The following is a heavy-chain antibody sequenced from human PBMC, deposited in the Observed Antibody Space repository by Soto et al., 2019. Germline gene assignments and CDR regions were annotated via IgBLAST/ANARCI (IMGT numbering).Heavy chain of an antibody. CDR1: GFSLSTSGVG. Sequence: QITLKESGPTLVKPTQTLTLTCTFSGFSLSTSGVGVGWIRQPPGKALEWLALLYWDDDKRYSPSLKSRLTITKDTSKNQVVLTMTNMDPVDTATYYCALFWYSSFYPSLTYDAFDIWGQGTMVTVSS. CDR2: LYWDDDK. J-gene: IGHJ3*02. CDR3: ALFWYSSFYPSLTYDAFDI. V-gene: IGHV2-5*02. D-gene: IGHD6-13*01.